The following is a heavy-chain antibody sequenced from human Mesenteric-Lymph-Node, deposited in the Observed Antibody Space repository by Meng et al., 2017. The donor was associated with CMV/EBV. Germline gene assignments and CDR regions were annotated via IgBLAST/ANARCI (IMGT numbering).Heavy chain of an antibody. J-gene: IGHJ4*02. CDR1: GGSFSGYY. CDR3: AREGGSVDSSSWYGPDY. D-gene: IGHD6-13*01. V-gene: IGHV4-34*01. Sequence: SETLSLTCAVYGGSFSGYYWSWIRQPPGKGLEWIGEINHSGSTNYNPSLKSRVTISVDTSKNQFSLKLSSVTAADTAVYYCAREGGSVDSSSWYGPDYWGRGTLVTVSS. CDR2: INHSGST.